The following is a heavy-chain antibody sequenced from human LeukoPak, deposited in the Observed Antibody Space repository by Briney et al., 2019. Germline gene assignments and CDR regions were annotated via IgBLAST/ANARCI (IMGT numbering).Heavy chain of an antibody. D-gene: IGHD3-22*01. Sequence: GGSLRLSCTASGFTFGDYVMSWVRQAPGKGLEWVGFIRSKAYGGTTKNDASVKGRFTISRDDSRSIAYLQMNSLKTEDTAVYYCTRRYNYDSSGYYYVRDAFDIWGQGTMVTVSS. J-gene: IGHJ3*02. V-gene: IGHV3-49*04. CDR3: TRRYNYDSSGYYYVRDAFDI. CDR1: GFTFGDYV. CDR2: IRSKAYGGTT.